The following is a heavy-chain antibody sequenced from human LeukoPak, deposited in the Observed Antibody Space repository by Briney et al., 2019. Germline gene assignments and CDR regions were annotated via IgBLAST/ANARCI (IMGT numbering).Heavy chain of an antibody. CDR1: GYTFTGYY. CDR3: ARVEWELPGY. V-gene: IGHV1-2*06. J-gene: IGHJ4*02. D-gene: IGHD1-26*01. Sequence: ASVRVSCKASGYTFTGYYMHWVRQAPGQGLEWMGRINPNSGGTNYAPKFQGRVTMTRDTSISTAYMELSRLRSDDTAVYYCARVEWELPGYWGQGTLVTVSS. CDR2: INPNSGGT.